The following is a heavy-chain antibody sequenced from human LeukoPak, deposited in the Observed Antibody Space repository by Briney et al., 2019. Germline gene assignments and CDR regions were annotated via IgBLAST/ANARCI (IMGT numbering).Heavy chain of an antibody. CDR1: GFTFSSYS. J-gene: IGHJ4*02. D-gene: IGHD4-17*01. CDR2: IWYDGSNK. V-gene: IGHV3-33*08. Sequence: GGSLRLSCAASGFTFSSYSMNWVRQAPGKGLEWVAVIWYDGSNKCYADSVKGRFTISRDNSKNTLYLQMNSLRAEDTAVYYCARDLRGLPDAYWGQGTLVTVSS. CDR3: ARDLRGLPDAY.